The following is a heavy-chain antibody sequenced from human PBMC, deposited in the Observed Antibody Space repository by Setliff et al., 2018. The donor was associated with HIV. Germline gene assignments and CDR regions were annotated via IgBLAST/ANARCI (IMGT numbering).Heavy chain of an antibody. D-gene: IGHD6-19*01. CDR1: GGTFNNYA. Sequence: GASVKVSCKASGGTFNNYAISWVRQAPGQGLEWMGGIIPSGAGTTYSQKFQGRVTMTRDTSTTTVYMELSSLRSEDTAVYFCARGAGGWYVQDGNWLDPWGQGTLVTVSS. J-gene: IGHJ5*02. CDR3: ARGAGGWYVQDGNWLDP. CDR2: IIPSGAGT. V-gene: IGHV1-46*02.